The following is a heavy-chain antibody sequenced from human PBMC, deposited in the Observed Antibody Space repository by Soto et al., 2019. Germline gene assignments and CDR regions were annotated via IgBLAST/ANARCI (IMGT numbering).Heavy chain of an antibody. Sequence: AXXTLSLPCTVSGGSISSYYWRWILQPPGKGLEWIGYIYYSGSTNYNPSLKSRVTISVDTSKNQLSLKLSSVTDADTAVYYCARGSAAGTKSPFDYWGQGTLVTVSS. J-gene: IGHJ4*02. V-gene: IGHV4-59*01. CDR3: ARGSAAGTKSPFDY. CDR1: GGSISSYY. CDR2: IYYSGST. D-gene: IGHD6-13*01.